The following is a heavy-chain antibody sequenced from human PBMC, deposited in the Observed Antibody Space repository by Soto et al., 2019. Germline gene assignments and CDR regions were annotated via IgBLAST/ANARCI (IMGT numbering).Heavy chain of an antibody. D-gene: IGHD5-18*01. CDR1: GFTFSSYE. CDR3: ARDSYGPYYYYGMDV. V-gene: IGHV3-48*03. CDR2: ISSSGSTI. J-gene: IGHJ6*02. Sequence: GGSLRLSCAASGFTFSSYEMNWVRQAPGKGLEWVSYISSSGSTIYYADSVKGRFTISRDNAKNSLYLQMNSLRAEDTAVYYCARDSYGPYYYYGMDVWGQGTTVTVSS.